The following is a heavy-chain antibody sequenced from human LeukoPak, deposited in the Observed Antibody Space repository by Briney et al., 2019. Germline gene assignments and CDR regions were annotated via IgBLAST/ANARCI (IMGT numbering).Heavy chain of an antibody. J-gene: IGHJ6*03. V-gene: IGHV4-38-2*02. Sequence: SETLSLTCTVSGYSISSGYYWGWIRQPPGQGLEWIGSIYHSGSTYYNPSLKSRLTISADTSKNQFSLRLSSVTAADTAVYYCARQGQTMFLLSSSWYPYYMDVWGKGTTVTISS. D-gene: IGHD2-2*01. CDR3: ARQGQTMFLLSSSWYPYYMDV. CDR1: GYSISSGYY. CDR2: IYHSGST.